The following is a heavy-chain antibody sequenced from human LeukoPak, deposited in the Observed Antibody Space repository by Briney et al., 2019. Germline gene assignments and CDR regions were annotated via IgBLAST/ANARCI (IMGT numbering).Heavy chain of an antibody. J-gene: IGHJ6*02. Sequence: ASVKVSCKASGYTFTSYYMHWVRQAPGQGLEWMGIINPSGDDTNYAQRFQGRVTMTRDTSTNTVYMELSSLRSEDTAVYYCARDRGGGGYYYGMGVWGQGTTVTVSS. CDR3: ARDRGGGGYYYGMGV. CDR2: INPSGDDT. V-gene: IGHV1-46*01. CDR1: GYTFTSYY. D-gene: IGHD2-21*01.